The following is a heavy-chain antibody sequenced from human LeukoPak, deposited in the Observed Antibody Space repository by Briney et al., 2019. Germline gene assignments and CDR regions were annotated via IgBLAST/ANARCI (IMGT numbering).Heavy chain of an antibody. V-gene: IGHV3-48*01. Sequence: GGSLRLSCAASGFTFSSYAMSWVRQAPGKGLEWVSAISGSSSTIYYADSVKGRFTISRDNAKNSLYLQMNSLRAEDTAVYYCARLDLDVWGQGTTVTVSS. CDR3: ARLDLDV. CDR1: GFTFSSYA. J-gene: IGHJ6*02. CDR2: ISGSSSTI.